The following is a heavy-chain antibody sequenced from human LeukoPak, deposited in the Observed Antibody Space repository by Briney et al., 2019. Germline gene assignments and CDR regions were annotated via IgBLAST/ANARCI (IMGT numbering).Heavy chain of an antibody. D-gene: IGHD4-23*01. CDR3: ATVGGNFNFDY. CDR1: GYTFTDYY. V-gene: IGHV1-69-2*01. J-gene: IGHJ4*02. CDR2: VDPEDGET. Sequence: ASVKVSCKVSGYTFTDYYMHWVQQALGKGLEWMGLVDPEDGETIYAEKFQGRVTITADTSTDTAYMELSSLRSEDTAVYYCATVGGNFNFDYWGQGPLVTVSS.